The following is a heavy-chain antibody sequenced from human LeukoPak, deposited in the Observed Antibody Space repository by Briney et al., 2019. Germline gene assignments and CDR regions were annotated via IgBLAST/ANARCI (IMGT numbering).Heavy chain of an antibody. CDR2: ISSSGSTI. CDR3: AREGNYYDSSGYLNWFDP. J-gene: IGHJ5*02. CDR1: GFTFSSYE. D-gene: IGHD3-22*01. Sequence: PGGSLRLSCAASGFTFSSYEMNWVRQAPGKGLEWVSYISSSGSTIYYADSVKGRFTISRDNAKNSLYLQMNSLRAEDTAVYYCAREGNYYDSSGYLNWFDPWGQGTLVTVSS. V-gene: IGHV3-48*03.